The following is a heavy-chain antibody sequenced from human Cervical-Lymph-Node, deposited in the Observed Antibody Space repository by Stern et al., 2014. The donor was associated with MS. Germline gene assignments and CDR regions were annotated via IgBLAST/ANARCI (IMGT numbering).Heavy chain of an antibody. CDR1: GFTFSDYY. J-gene: IGHJ4*02. D-gene: IGHD1-26*01. CDR2: ISSRGRTI. V-gene: IGHV3-11*01. CDR3: ARERSGTYWDY. Sequence: QVQLVESGGALVKPGGSLRLSCAASGFTFSDYYMSWIRQAPGKGLEWISYISSRGRTINYADSVKGRFTISRDNAQDSLYLQMNSLRAEDTAVYYCARERSGTYWDYWGQGTLVTVSS.